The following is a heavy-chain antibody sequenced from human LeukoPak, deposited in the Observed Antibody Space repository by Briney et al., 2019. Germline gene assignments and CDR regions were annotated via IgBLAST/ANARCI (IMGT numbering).Heavy chain of an antibody. D-gene: IGHD3-22*01. V-gene: IGHV1-18*01. CDR3: ARVLRDSSGYYSEYYFDY. J-gene: IGHJ4*02. CDR2: ISAYNGNT. CDR1: GYTFTSYG. Sequence: ASVKVSCKASGYTFTSYGISWVRQAPGQGLEWMGWISAYNGNTNYAQKLQGRVTMTTDTSTSTAYMELRSLRSDDTAVYYCARVLRDSSGYYSEYYFDYWGQGTLVTVSS.